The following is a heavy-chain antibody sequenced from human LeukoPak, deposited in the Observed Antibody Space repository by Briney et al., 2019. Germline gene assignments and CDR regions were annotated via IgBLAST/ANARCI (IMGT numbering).Heavy chain of an antibody. J-gene: IGHJ4*02. D-gene: IGHD5-12*01. CDR2: MNPNSGNT. V-gene: IGHV1-8*01. CDR1: GYTFTSYD. CDR3: ARVEFTSGYSHIY. Sequence: ASVKVSCKASGYTFTSYDINWVRQATGQGLEWMGWMNPNSGNTGYAQKFQGRVTMTRNIFISTAYMELSNLRSEGTAVYYCARVEFTSGYSHIYWGQGTLVTVSS.